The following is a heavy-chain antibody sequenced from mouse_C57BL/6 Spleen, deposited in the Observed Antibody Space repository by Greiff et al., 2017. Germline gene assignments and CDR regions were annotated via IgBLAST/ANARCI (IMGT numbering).Heavy chain of an antibody. CDR1: GYTFTDYY. J-gene: IGHJ4*01. CDR3: ESEGDDYAMDY. V-gene: IGHV1-19*01. CDR2: INPYNGGT. D-gene: IGHD3-3*01. Sequence: VQLQQSGPVLVKPGASVKMSCKASGYTFTDYYMNWVKQSHGQSLEWIGVINPYNGGTSYNQKFKGKATLTVDKSSSTAYMQLNRLTSEDSAVXYCESEGDDYAMDYWGQGTSVTVSS.